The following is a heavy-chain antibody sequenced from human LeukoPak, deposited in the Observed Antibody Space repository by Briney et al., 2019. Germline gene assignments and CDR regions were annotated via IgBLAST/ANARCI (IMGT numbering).Heavy chain of an antibody. CDR2: INPNSGVA. V-gene: IGHV1-2*02. CDR3: ARAVSGTLGGAFDI. D-gene: IGHD1-1*01. J-gene: IGHJ3*02. Sequence: GASVKVSCEPSGYTFIDYFIHWMRQTPGQGLGWLGWINPNSGVARYAQKFQDRVTMTRDTAAYMELSSLKSDDTAVYYCARAVSGTLGGAFDIWGKGTAVTVSS. CDR1: GYTFIDYF.